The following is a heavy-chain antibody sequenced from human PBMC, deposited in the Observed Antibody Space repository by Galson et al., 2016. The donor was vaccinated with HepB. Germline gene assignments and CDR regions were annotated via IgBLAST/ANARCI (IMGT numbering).Heavy chain of an antibody. J-gene: IGHJ4*02. D-gene: IGHD5-24*01. CDR3: ASVENFDY. Sequence: SLRLSCAASGFTFSTHAMHWVRQAPGKGLEWVAVISYDGSNRYYADSVKGRFPISRDNSKNTLYLQMNSLKPEDTAVYYCASVENFDYWGQGTLVTVSS. CDR1: GFTFSTHA. CDR2: ISYDGSNR. V-gene: IGHV3-30-3*01.